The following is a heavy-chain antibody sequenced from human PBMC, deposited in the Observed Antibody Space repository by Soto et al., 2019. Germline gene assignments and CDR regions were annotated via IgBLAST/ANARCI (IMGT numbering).Heavy chain of an antibody. V-gene: IGHV1-18*01. CDR1: GYTFTSYV. D-gene: IGHD3-10*01. J-gene: IGHJ6*02. Sequence: ASVKVSCKASGYTFTSYVISWVRQAPGQGLEWMGWISAYNGNTNYAQKLQGRVTMTTDTSTSTAYMELRSLRSDDTAVYYCARSGSGSYWNHYYGMDVWGQGTTVTVSS. CDR2: ISAYNGNT. CDR3: ARSGSGSYWNHYYGMDV.